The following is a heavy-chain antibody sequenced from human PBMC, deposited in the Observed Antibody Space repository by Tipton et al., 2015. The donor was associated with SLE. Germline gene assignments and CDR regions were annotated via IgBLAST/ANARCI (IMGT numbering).Heavy chain of an antibody. CDR3: AREESLYYFDY. J-gene: IGHJ4*02. Sequence: TLSLTCAVYGGSFSGYYWSWIRQPPGKGLEWIGEINHSGSTNYNPSLKSRVTISVDTSKNQFSLKLSSVTAADTAVYYCAREESLYYFDYWGQGTLVTVSS. V-gene: IGHV4-34*01. CDR1: GGSFSGYY. D-gene: IGHD3-10*01. CDR2: INHSGST.